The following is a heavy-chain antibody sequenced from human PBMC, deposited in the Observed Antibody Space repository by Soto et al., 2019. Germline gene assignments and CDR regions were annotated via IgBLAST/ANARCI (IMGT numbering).Heavy chain of an antibody. CDR2: ISYDGSNK. D-gene: IGHD3-10*01. V-gene: IGHV3-30*18. Sequence: GGSLRLSWAVSGFTFSSYGMHWVRQAPGKGLEWVAVISYDGSNKYYADSVKGRFTISRDNSKNTLYLQMNSLRAEDTAVYYCAKDRXRGSGSYFQDQKYCFDYWGQGTLVTVSS. J-gene: IGHJ4*02. CDR3: AKDRXRGSGSYFQDQKYCFDY. CDR1: GFTFSSYG.